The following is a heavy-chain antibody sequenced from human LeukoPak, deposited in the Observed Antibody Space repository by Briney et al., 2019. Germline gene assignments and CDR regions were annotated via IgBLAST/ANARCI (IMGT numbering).Heavy chain of an antibody. CDR2: INHSGST. Sequence: SETLSLTCAVYGGSFSGYYWSWIRQPPGKGLEWIGEINHSGSTNYNPSLKSRVTISVDTSKNQFSLKLSSVTAADTAVYYCARERDIVVVVAADYDAFDIGAKGKMAT. V-gene: IGHV4-34*01. CDR1: GGSFSGYY. CDR3: ARERDIVVVVAADYDAFDI. J-gene: IGHJ3*02. D-gene: IGHD2-15*01.